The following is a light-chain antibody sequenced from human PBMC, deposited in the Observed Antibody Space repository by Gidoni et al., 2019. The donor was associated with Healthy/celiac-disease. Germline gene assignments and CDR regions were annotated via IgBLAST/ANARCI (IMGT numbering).Light chain of an antibody. CDR1: QSLLHSNGYNY. V-gene: IGKV2-28*01. J-gene: IGKJ1*01. CDR3: MQALQTPT. Sequence: DMVMSQSPLSMPVTPGEPASIYCRSSQSLLHSNGYNYLDRYLQKPGPSPQLLIYLGSNRASGVPDRVSGSGTGTDFTLKISRSEAVDVGFYYCMQALQTPTFGQGTKVEIK. CDR2: LGS.